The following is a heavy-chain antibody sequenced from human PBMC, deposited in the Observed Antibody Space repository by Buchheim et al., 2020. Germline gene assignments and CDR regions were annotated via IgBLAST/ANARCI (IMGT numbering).Heavy chain of an antibody. CDR2: IRLSDTAT. CDR3: ASEGNHQYFYDS. V-gene: IGHV1-46*01. Sequence: QVQLVQSGTEVKKPGASVKISCRASAFTFTTYNIHWVRLAPGHGLEWMGVIRLSDTATFYAQKFQGRVTLTRDTSTSTVYMELSSLRSADTAMYYCASEGNHQYFYDSWGQGTL. CDR1: AFTFTTYN. D-gene: IGHD2/OR15-2a*01. J-gene: IGHJ4*02.